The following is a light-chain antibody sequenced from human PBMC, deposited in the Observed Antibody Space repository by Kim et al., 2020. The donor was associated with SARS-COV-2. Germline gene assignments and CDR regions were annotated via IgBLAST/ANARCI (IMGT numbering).Light chain of an antibody. CDR3: QQYYSSPWT. CDR1: QSVFYTSKNKCY. J-gene: IGKJ1*01. V-gene: IGKV4-1*01. CDR2: WAS. Sequence: ADSNCKSRQSVFYTSKNKCYVAWYQQKAGQPPRLLIHWASVRESGVPDRFIGSGSGTDFSLTISSLQAEDAAVYSCQQYYSSPWTFGQGTKVDIK.